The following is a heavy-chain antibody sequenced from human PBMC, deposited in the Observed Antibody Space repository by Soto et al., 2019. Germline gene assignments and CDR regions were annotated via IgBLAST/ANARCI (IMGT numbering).Heavy chain of an antibody. CDR2: INSDGSST. CDR1: GFTFSSYC. CDR3: ARGLDDYGGTGMDV. J-gene: IGHJ6*02. D-gene: IGHD4-17*01. Sequence: EVQLVESGGGLVQPGGSLRLSCAASGFTFSSYCMHWVRQAPGKGLVWVSRINSDGSSTSYADSVKGRFTISRDNAKNTLYLQMNSLRAEDTAVYYCARGLDDYGGTGMDVWGQGTTVTVSS. V-gene: IGHV3-74*01.